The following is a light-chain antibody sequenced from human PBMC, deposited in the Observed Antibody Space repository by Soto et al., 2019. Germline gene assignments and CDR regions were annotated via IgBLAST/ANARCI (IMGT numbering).Light chain of an antibody. CDR2: DVT. CDR3: TSYTSTNSYVA. V-gene: IGLV2-14*03. Sequence: QSMLTQPASVSGSPGQSITISCTGTSTDVGGHYYVSWYQQHPGKAPKLIIYDVTDRPSGVSHRFSGSTSGNTASLTSSGLQAEDEADYYCTSYTSTNSYVAVGGGTKLTVL. CDR1: STDVGGHYY. J-gene: IGLJ2*01.